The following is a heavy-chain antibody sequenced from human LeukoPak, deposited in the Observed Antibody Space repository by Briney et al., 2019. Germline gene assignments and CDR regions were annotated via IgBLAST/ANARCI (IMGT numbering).Heavy chain of an antibody. Sequence: PGRSLRLSCAASGFIFSSYAMHWVRQAPGKGLEWVAVISYDGSNKYYADSVKGRFTISRDNSKNTLYLQMNSLRAEDTAVYYCARSIVGATRGAFDIWGQGTMVTVSS. CDR2: ISYDGSNK. D-gene: IGHD1-26*01. V-gene: IGHV3-30-3*01. CDR1: GFIFSSYA. J-gene: IGHJ3*02. CDR3: ARSIVGATRGAFDI.